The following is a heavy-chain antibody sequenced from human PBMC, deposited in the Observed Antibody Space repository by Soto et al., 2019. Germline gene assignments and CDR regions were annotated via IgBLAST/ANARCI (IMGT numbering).Heavy chain of an antibody. V-gene: IGHV4-59*01. CDR3: ARDLTIGGFFDP. J-gene: IGHJ5*02. Sequence: WTWMRRPPGKGLEWIGYIHYTGRTNSNPSLKSRVTMSVDTSKNQFSLKLYAVTAADTAVYFCARDLTIGGFFDPWGQGTLVTVSS. CDR2: IHYTGRT. D-gene: IGHD3-10*01.